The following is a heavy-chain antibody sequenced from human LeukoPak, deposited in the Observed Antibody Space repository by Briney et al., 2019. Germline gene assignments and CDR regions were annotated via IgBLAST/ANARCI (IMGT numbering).Heavy chain of an antibody. CDR3: ARIRDGYNDAYDI. V-gene: IGHV1-46*01. CDR2: INPDGGNT. J-gene: IGHJ3*02. CDR1: GYTFTNYY. D-gene: IGHD5-24*01. Sequence: ASVKVSCMASGYTFTNYYIHWVRQAPGQVVEWMGLINPDGGNTNYAQNFQGRVTLTRDTSTSTVYMELSSLRSEDTAIYYCARIRDGYNDAYDIWGQGTVVTVPS.